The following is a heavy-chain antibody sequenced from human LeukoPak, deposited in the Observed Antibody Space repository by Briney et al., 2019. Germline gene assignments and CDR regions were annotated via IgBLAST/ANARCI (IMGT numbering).Heavy chain of an antibody. CDR2: INTSGGST. J-gene: IGHJ3*02. CDR1: GYTFTSYH. CDR3: ARGLNWGSGDSFDI. V-gene: IGHV1-46*01. Sequence: GASVKVSCKASGYTFTSYHMNWVRQAPGQGVEWMGIINTSGGSTNYAQKFQGRVTMTRDISTSTVYMDLSSLRSDDTAVYYCARGLNWGSGDSFDIWGQGTMVTASS. D-gene: IGHD7-27*01.